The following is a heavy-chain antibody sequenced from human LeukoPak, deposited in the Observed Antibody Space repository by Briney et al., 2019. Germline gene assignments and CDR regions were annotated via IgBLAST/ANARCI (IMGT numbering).Heavy chain of an antibody. CDR3: TTGFCSSTSCYTHYYYGMDV. V-gene: IGHV3-15*01. CDR2: IKSKTDGGTT. J-gene: IGHJ6*02. D-gene: IGHD2-2*02. Sequence: GGSLRLSCAASGFTFSNAWMSWVRQAPGKGLEWVGRIKSKTDGGTTDYAAPVKGRFTISRDDSKNTLYLQMNSLKTEDTAVYYCTTGFCSSTSCYTHYYYGMDVWGQGTTVTVSS. CDR1: GFTFSNAW.